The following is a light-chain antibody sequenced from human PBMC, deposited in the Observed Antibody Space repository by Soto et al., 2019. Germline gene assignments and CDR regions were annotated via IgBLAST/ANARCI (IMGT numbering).Light chain of an antibody. CDR3: QQTYTIPWT. J-gene: IGKJ1*01. Sequence: DIQMTQSPSSVSASVGDRVTITCRTSQSFSNYLAWYQHRPGKAPKLLIYSATVLQSGVPSRFSGSGSGTDFTLTISRLQPEDSATYYCQQTYTIPWTFXQGTKVDSK. V-gene: IGKV1-39*01. CDR2: SAT. CDR1: QSFSNY.